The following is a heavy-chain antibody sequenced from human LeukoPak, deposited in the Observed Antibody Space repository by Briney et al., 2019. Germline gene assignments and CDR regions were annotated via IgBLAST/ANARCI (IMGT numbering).Heavy chain of an antibody. J-gene: IGHJ5*02. CDR2: ISYDGSNK. D-gene: IGHD2-15*01. CDR1: GFTFSRYY. V-gene: IGHV3-30*04. CDR3: AREKFYCSGGSCYLNWFDP. Sequence: GGSLRLSCAASGFTFSRYYMHWVRQAPDKGLEWVTVISYDGSNKFYADSVKGRFTISRDNSKNTVYLQMNSLRAEDTAVYYCAREKFYCSGGSCYLNWFDPWGQGTLVTVSS.